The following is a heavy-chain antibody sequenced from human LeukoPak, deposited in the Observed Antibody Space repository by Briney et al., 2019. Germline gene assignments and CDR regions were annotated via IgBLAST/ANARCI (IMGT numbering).Heavy chain of an antibody. D-gene: IGHD3-10*01. J-gene: IGHJ4*02. Sequence: GGSLRLSCAASGFTFSSYSMNWVRQAPGKGLEWVSSISSSSSYIYYADSVKGRFTISRDNAKNSLYLQMNSLRAEDTAVYYCASVTRSFGVRGPFDYWGQGTLVTVSS. CDR1: GFTFSSYS. V-gene: IGHV3-21*01. CDR2: ISSSSSYI. CDR3: ASVTRSFGVRGPFDY.